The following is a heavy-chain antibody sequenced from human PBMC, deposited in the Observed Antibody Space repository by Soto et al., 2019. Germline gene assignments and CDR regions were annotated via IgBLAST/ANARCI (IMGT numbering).Heavy chain of an antibody. V-gene: IGHV3-13*01. Sequence: EVQLVESGGGLVQPGGSLRLSCAASGFTFSSFDMHWVRQPTGKGLEWVSAIGTAGDTYYPGSVKGRFTISRDNAKNSFHLQMNSLRAGDTAVYYCAREARVFGKAFDVWGQGTMVTVSS. D-gene: IGHD3-3*01. J-gene: IGHJ3*01. CDR2: IGTAGDT. CDR3: AREARVFGKAFDV. CDR1: GFTFSSFD.